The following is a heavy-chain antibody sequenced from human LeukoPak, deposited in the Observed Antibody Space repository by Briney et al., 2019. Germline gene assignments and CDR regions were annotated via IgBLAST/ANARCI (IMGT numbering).Heavy chain of an antibody. CDR1: GISLSGYY. Sequence: PSETLSLTCTVSGISLSGYYWSWIRQPPGKGLEWIGYIYYSGSTNYNPSLKSRVTISVDTSKNQFSLKLSSVTAADTAVYYCARGNGYNLYWGQGTLATVSS. CDR3: ARGNGYNLY. V-gene: IGHV4-59*01. D-gene: IGHD5-24*01. J-gene: IGHJ4*02. CDR2: IYYSGST.